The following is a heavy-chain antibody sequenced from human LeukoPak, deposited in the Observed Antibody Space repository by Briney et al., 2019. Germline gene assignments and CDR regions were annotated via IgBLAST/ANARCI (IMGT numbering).Heavy chain of an antibody. CDR3: AKENTIFGVVIIPFDY. V-gene: IGHV3-74*01. D-gene: IGHD3-3*01. J-gene: IGHJ4*02. CDR2: INSDGSST. Sequence: GGSLRLSCAASGFTFSSYWMHWVRQAPGKGLVWVSRINSDGSSTSYADSVKGRFTISRDNSKNTLYLQMNSLRAEDTAVYYCAKENTIFGVVIIPFDYWGQGTLVTVSS. CDR1: GFTFSSYW.